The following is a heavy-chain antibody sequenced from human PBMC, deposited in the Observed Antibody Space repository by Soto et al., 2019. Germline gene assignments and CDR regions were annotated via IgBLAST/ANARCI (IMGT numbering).Heavy chain of an antibody. CDR1: GGCISSGGYY. V-gene: IGHV4-31*03. J-gene: IGHJ6*03. CDR3: AREGVGGSRREYYYYYMDV. CDR2: IYYSGST. Sequence: PSETLSLTCTVSGGCISSGGYYWSWIRQHPGKGLEWIGYIYYSGSTYYNPSLKSRVTISVDTSKNQFSLKLSSVTAADTAVYYCAREGVGGSRREYYYYYMDVWGKGTTVTVSS. D-gene: IGHD3-16*01.